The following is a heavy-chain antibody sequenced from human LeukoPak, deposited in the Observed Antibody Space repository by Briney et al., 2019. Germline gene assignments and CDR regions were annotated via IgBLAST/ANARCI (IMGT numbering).Heavy chain of an antibody. CDR3: ARVSGDYSMPFDY. J-gene: IGHJ4*02. Sequence: ASVKVSCKASGYTFTRYFMHWVRQAPGQGLEWMGIINPSGGSTTYAQKFQGRVTMARDMSPSTVYMELSSLRSEDTAVYYCARVSGDYSMPFDYWGQGTLVTVSS. V-gene: IGHV1-46*01. CDR1: GYTFTRYF. D-gene: IGHD2/OR15-2a*01. CDR2: INPSGGST.